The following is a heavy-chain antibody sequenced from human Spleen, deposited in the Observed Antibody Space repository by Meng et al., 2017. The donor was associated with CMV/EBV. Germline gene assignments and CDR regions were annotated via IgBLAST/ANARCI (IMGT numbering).Heavy chain of an antibody. CDR2: IYWNDDK. V-gene: IGHV2-5*01. D-gene: IGHD3-10*01. Sequence: LSTSGVGVGWFRQPPGKALEWLAVIYWNDDKRYSPSLKNRLTITKDTSKNQVVLTMTNMDPVDTATYYCARLTIVRGVVTQYRWFDPWGQGALVTVSS. CDR3: ARLTIVRGVVTQYRWFDP. J-gene: IGHJ5*02. CDR1: LSTSGVG.